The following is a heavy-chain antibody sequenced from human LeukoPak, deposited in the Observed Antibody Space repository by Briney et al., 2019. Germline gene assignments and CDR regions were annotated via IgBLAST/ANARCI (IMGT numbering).Heavy chain of an antibody. CDR2: ISSSGSTI. Sequence: PGGSLRLSCAASGFTFSDYYMSWIRQAPGKGLERVSYISSSGSTIYYADSVKGRFTISRDNAKNSLYLQMNSLRAEDTAVYYCARDLAYYVWGSYRSPPGYWGQGTLVTVSS. D-gene: IGHD3-16*02. CDR1: GFTFSDYY. CDR3: ARDLAYYVWGSYRSPPGY. J-gene: IGHJ4*02. V-gene: IGHV3-11*01.